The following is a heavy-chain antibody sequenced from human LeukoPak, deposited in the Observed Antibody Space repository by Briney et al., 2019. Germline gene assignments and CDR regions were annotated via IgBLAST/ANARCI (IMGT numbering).Heavy chain of an antibody. J-gene: IGHJ5*02. CDR3: ARVPRFDP. Sequence: SETLSLTCTVSGGSISSGSYYWSWIRQPAGKGLEWIGRFYPTGSTNYNPSLKSRVTISVDTSKNQFSLKLSSVTAADTAVYYCARVPRFDPWGQGTLVTVSS. CDR1: GGSISSGSYY. V-gene: IGHV4-61*02. CDR2: FYPTGST.